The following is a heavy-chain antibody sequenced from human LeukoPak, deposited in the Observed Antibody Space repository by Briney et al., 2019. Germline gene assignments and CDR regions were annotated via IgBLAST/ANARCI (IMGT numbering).Heavy chain of an antibody. V-gene: IGHV3-21*04. CDR1: GFTFSSYS. CDR3: ARAALSGGSNAY. Sequence: KPGGSLRLSCAASGFTFSSYSMNWVRQAPGKGLEWVSSIRSTGTAIHYADSVKGRFTTSRDNAKNSLYLQMNGLRAEDTAVYFCARAALSGGSNAYWGQGTLVTVSS. CDR2: IRSTGTAI. J-gene: IGHJ4*02. D-gene: IGHD3-16*01.